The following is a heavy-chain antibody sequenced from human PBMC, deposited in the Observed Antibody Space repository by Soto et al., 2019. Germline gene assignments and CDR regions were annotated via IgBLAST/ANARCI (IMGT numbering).Heavy chain of an antibody. J-gene: IGHJ6*02. CDR2: ITSSSSYI. Sequence: EVQLVESGGGLVKPGGSLRRSCAASGFTFSSYSMNWVRQAPGKGLEWVSSITSSSSYIYYADSVKGRFTISRDNAKNSLYLQMNSLRAEETAVYYCASEQWAAGMDVWGQGTTVTVSS. D-gene: IGHD6-19*01. V-gene: IGHV3-21*01. CDR1: GFTFSSYS. CDR3: ASEQWAAGMDV.